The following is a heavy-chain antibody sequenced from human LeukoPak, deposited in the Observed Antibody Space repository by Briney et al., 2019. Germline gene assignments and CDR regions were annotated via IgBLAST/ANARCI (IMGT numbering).Heavy chain of an antibody. Sequence: ASVKVSCKASGYTFTSYDINWERQATGQGLEWMGWMNPNSGNTGYAQKFQGRVTMTRNTSISTAYMELSSLRSEDTAVYYCARGEKYYYDSSGYKYWGQGTLVTVSS. J-gene: IGHJ4*02. D-gene: IGHD3-22*01. CDR2: MNPNSGNT. CDR3: ARGEKYYYDSSGYKY. V-gene: IGHV1-8*01. CDR1: GYTFTSYD.